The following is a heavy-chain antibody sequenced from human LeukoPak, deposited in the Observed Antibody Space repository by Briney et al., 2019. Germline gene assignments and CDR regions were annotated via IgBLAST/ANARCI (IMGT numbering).Heavy chain of an antibody. Sequence: GGSLRLSCAASGFTFRNHGMHWVRQAPGKGLEWVAVIWYDGSNQYYADTVKGRFTIFRDNSKNTLYLQMTSLRAEDTAVYYCARDIASVRMDVWGQGTTVTVSS. CDR2: IWYDGSNQ. D-gene: IGHD2-15*01. CDR1: GFTFRNHG. J-gene: IGHJ6*02. V-gene: IGHV3-33*01. CDR3: ARDIASVRMDV.